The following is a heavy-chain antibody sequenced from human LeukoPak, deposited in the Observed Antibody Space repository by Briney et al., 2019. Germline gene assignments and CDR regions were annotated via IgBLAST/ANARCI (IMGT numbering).Heavy chain of an antibody. CDR1: GFSISNYW. J-gene: IGHJ5*02. CDR2: IKQDGSEK. V-gene: IGHV3-7*01. D-gene: IGHD3-10*01. Sequence: GGSLRLSCAASGFSISNYWMNWVRQAPGKGLEWVANIKQDGSEKFFVDSVRGRFSISRDNAKNSLYLQMNSLRADDTAVYHCAGGSLWSPNWFDPWGQGTLVTVSS. CDR3: AGGSLWSPNWFDP.